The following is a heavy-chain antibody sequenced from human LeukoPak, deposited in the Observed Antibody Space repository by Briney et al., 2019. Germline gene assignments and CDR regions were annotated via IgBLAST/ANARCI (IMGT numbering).Heavy chain of an antibody. CDR1: GYTFTGYY. CDR2: INPNSGGT. CDR3: ARDQAYYDSSGYYYAEDTDY. Sequence: ASVKVSCKASGYTFTGYYMHWVRQAPGQGLEWMGWINPNSGGTNYAQKFQGRVTMTRDTSISTAYMELSRLRSDDTAVYYCARDQAYYDSSGYYYAEDTDYWGQGTLVTVSS. D-gene: IGHD3-22*01. V-gene: IGHV1-2*02. J-gene: IGHJ4*02.